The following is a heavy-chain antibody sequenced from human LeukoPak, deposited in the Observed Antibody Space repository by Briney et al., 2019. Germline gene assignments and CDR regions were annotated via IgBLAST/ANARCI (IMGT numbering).Heavy chain of an antibody. CDR1: GFTFSSYD. CDR2: IRPSGDNT. Sequence: GALRLSCAASGFTFSSYDMTWVRQAPGRGLEWVSSIRPSGDNTYYADSVKGRFTISRDNAKNSLFLQMNSLRAEDTAVYYCARVLRYCSGGNCYSGGLGYMDVWGKGTTVTISS. J-gene: IGHJ6*03. V-gene: IGHV3-21*04. CDR3: ARVLRYCSGGNCYSGGLGYMDV. D-gene: IGHD2-15*01.